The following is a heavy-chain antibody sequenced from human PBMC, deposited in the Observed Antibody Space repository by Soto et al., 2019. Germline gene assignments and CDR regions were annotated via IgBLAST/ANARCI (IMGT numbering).Heavy chain of an antibody. J-gene: IGHJ4*02. Sequence: EVQLLESGGGLVQPGGSLRLSCAASGFTFSSYSMSWVRQAPGKGLEWVSGFRSGGDDDTTYYADSVRGRFTIYRDNSNNTLFLQMNSLRAEDTAIYYCAKKVNSGSGSQFFDYWGQGTLVTVSS. CDR1: GFTFSSYS. D-gene: IGHD3-10*01. CDR2: FRSGGDDDTT. CDR3: AKKVNSGSGSQFFDY. V-gene: IGHV3-23*01.